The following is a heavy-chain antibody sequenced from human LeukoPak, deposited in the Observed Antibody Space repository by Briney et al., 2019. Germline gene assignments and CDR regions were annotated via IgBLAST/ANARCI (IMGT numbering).Heavy chain of an antibody. Sequence: ASVKVSCKASGYTFTSYGISWVRQAPGQGLEWMGWISTYNGDTNYAQKLQGRVTMTTDTSTSTVYMELSSLRSEDTAVYYCARVSSGWYYYGMDVWGQGTTVTVSS. J-gene: IGHJ6*02. V-gene: IGHV1-18*01. CDR3: ARVSSGWYYYGMDV. D-gene: IGHD6-19*01. CDR1: GYTFTSYG. CDR2: ISTYNGDT.